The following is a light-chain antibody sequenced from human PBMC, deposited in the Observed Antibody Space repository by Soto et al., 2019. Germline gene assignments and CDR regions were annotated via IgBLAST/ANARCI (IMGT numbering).Light chain of an antibody. CDR3: CSDAGSSVYV. CDR2: EVI. J-gene: IGLJ1*01. Sequence: SVLTQVASVSGSPGQSITISCTGTSSDVGTFNLVSWYQQHPGKAPRLMIYEVIKRPSGVSNRFSGSKSGNTASLTISALQAEDEADYYCCSDAGSSVYVFGTGTKVTVL. CDR1: SSDVGTFNL. V-gene: IGLV2-23*02.